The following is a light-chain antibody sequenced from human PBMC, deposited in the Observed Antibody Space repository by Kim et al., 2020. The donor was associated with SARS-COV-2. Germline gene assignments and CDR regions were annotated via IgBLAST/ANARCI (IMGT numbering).Light chain of an antibody. CDR1: QSISNY. CDR3: QQSYSTPHT. J-gene: IGKJ4*01. Sequence: SASVRDRVTVTCRASQSISNYLNWYQQKAGKAPKLLIYAATSLQSGVPARVSGSGSGTDFTLTSSSLQPEDVATYYCQQSYSTPHTFGGGTKVEI. CDR2: AAT. V-gene: IGKV1-39*01.